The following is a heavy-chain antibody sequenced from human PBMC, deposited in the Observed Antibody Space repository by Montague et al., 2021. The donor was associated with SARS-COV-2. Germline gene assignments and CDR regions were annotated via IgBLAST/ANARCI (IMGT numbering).Heavy chain of an antibody. D-gene: IGHD2-15*01. CDR1: GGSFSPYY. CDR3: AMRFQCNGVNCYYGVFGS. Sequence: SETLSLTCALNGGSFSPYYWTRIRQSPGKGLEWIGGINQAGRTTYNPSLSSRLTMSTDTSRKQYSLNLRSVTAADTAVYYCAMRFQCNGVNCYYGVFGSWGQGTLVTVSS. CDR2: INQAGRT. V-gene: IGHV4-34*01. J-gene: IGHJ5*02.